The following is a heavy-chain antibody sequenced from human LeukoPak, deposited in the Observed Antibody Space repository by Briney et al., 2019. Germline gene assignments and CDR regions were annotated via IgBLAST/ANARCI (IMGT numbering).Heavy chain of an antibody. V-gene: IGHV1-8*03. D-gene: IGHD3-22*01. CDR3: ARDHKPFYYYDSSGYYYVYFDY. CDR2: MNPNSGNT. Sequence: ASVKVSCEASGYTFDSYDINWVRQATGQGLEWMGWMNPNSGNTGYAQKFQGRVTITTNISTNTAYMELSSLRSEDTAVYYCARDHKPFYYYDSSGYYYVYFDYWGQGTLVTVSS. CDR1: GYTFDSYD. J-gene: IGHJ4*02.